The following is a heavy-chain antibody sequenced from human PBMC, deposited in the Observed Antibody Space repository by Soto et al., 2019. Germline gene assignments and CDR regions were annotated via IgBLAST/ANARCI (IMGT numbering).Heavy chain of an antibody. Sequence: GGSLRLSCAASGFTFSSYGMHWVRQAPGKGLEWVAVISYDGSNKYYADSVKGRFTISRDNSKNTLYLQMNSLRAEDTAVYYCPTDVVVGATTGLGDYYYYYGMDVWGQGTTVTVSS. V-gene: IGHV3-30*03. CDR2: ISYDGSNK. CDR3: PTDVVVGATTGLGDYYYYYGMDV. J-gene: IGHJ6*02. D-gene: IGHD1-26*01. CDR1: GFTFSSYG.